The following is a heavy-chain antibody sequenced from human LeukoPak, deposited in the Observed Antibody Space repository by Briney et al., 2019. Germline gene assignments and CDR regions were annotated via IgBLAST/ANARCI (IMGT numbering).Heavy chain of an antibody. CDR3: ATFGTTGISY. D-gene: IGHD1-1*01. CDR2: ISGSGLST. V-gene: IGHV3-23*01. J-gene: IGHJ4*02. Sequence: GGSLRLSCAASGITFSNSAMCWVRQAPGKGLEWVSSISGSGLSTYYADSLKGRFTISRDNSKNTLSLQMNTLRAEDTGTYYCATFGTTGISYWGQGALVTVSS. CDR1: GITFSNSA.